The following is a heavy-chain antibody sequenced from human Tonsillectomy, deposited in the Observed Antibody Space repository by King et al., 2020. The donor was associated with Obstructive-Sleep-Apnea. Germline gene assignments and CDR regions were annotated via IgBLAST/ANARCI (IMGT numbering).Heavy chain of an antibody. CDR2: ISGSGGTT. CDR1: GFTFGANA. Sequence: VQLVESGGDLVQPGGSLRLSCAASGFTFGANAMTWVRQAPGKGLEWVSGISGSGGTTHCAASVKGRFTISRDNSENTLYLQMASLRAEDTAVYYCARVRCGGECYYNLDVWGQGTTVTVSS. D-gene: IGHD2-21*01. V-gene: IGHV3-23*04. J-gene: IGHJ6*02. CDR3: ARVRCGGECYYNLDV.